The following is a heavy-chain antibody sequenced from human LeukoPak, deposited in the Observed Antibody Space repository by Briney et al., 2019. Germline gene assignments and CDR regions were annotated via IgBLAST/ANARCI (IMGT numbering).Heavy chain of an antibody. CDR3: ARLWFGELSYYMDV. Sequence: PGGSLRLSCAASGFTFSDYYMSWIRQAPGKGLEWVSYISSSGSTIYYADSVKGRFTISRDNAKNSLYLQMNSLRAEDTAVYYCARLWFGELSYYMDVWGKGTTVTVSS. CDR1: GFTFSDYY. CDR2: ISSSGSTI. J-gene: IGHJ6*03. V-gene: IGHV3-11*04. D-gene: IGHD3-10*01.